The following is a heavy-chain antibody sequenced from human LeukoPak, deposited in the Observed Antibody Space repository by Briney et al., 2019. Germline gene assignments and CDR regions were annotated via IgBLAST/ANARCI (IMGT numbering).Heavy chain of an antibody. CDR2: IKQTGSEN. CDR1: GFTVCSNY. Sequence: GGSLRLSCAASGFTVCSNYMTWVRQAPGKGMEWVANIKQTGSENSYVDSVKGRFTISRDNAKNSLFLQMNSLRAEDTAVYYCARGITYYDILTGSLAGWGQGTLVTVSS. CDR3: ARGITYYDILTGSLAG. J-gene: IGHJ4*02. V-gene: IGHV3-7*03. D-gene: IGHD3-9*01.